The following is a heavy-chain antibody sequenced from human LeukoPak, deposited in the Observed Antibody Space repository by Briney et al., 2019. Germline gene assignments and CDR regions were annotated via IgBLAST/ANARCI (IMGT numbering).Heavy chain of an antibody. Sequence: SETLSLTCTVSGGSIRSSSYYWDWIRQPPGKGLEWIGSIYYSGSTYYNSSLKSRVSISVDTSKNQFSLKVSSVTAADTAVYYCARPTSKLGSFDYWGQGTLVTVSS. J-gene: IGHJ4*02. D-gene: IGHD2/OR15-2a*01. CDR1: GGSIRSSSYY. CDR2: IYYSGST. V-gene: IGHV4-39*01. CDR3: ARPTSKLGSFDY.